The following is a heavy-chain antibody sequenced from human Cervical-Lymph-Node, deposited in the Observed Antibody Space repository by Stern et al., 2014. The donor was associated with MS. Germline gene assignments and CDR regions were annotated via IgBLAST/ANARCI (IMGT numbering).Heavy chain of an antibody. J-gene: IGHJ5*02. Sequence: QVQLVQSAAEVKKPGASVKVSCMASGYSFNDYYIHWVRQAPGHGLEWMGWSNPNRGGTNYAQNFQGWVTMTRDSSISTTFLDLSRLRSDDTAVYYCARGGRRQLWVTLEENWLDRWGQGTLVAVSS. CDR2: SNPNRGGT. CDR3: ARGGRRQLWVTLEENWLDR. D-gene: IGHD5-18*01. CDR1: GYSFNDYY. V-gene: IGHV1-2*04.